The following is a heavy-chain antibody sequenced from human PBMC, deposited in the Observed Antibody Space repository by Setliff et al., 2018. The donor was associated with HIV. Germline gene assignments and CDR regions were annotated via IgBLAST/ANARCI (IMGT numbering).Heavy chain of an antibody. V-gene: IGHV4-59*08. Sequence: SETLSLTCTVSGGSISSYYWSWIRQPPGKGLEWIGYIYYSGSTHYNPSFEGRVTISVDTSKNQFSLKLRSVTAADTAVYYCARWHPPYGFWEEDYWGQGTLVTVSS. CDR2: IYYSGST. CDR1: GGSISSYY. J-gene: IGHJ4*02. D-gene: IGHD3-10*01. CDR3: ARWHPPYGFWEEDY.